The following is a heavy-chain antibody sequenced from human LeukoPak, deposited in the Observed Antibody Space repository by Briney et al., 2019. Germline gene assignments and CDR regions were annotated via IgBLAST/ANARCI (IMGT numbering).Heavy chain of an antibody. Sequence: GGSLRLSRAASGFTFSRYGMSWVRQAPGKGLEWVSGISDSGGSTYYTDSVKGRFTISRDNSKNTLYLQMNSLTAEDTAVYYCGKDQSSQWLVAPADYWGQGILVTVSS. CDR2: ISDSGGST. D-gene: IGHD6-19*01. CDR3: GKDQSSQWLVAPADY. CDR1: GFTFSRYG. J-gene: IGHJ4*02. V-gene: IGHV3-23*01.